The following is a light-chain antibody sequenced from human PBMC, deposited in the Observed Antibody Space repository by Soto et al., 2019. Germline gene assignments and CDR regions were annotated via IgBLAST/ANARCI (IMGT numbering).Light chain of an antibody. CDR2: TNT. CDR3: QSYDSSLINSV. J-gene: IGLJ3*02. CDR1: SSNIGSNT. V-gene: IGLV1-44*01. Sequence: QSVLAQPPSASGTPGQRVTISCSGSSSNIGSNTVNWYQQLPGTAPKLLIYTNTQRPSGVPDRFSGSKSGTSASLAISGLQSEDEADYYCQSYDSSLINSVFGGGTKLTVL.